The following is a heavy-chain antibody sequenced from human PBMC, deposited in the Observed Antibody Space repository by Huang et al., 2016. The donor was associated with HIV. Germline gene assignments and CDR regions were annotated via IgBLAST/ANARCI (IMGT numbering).Heavy chain of an antibody. CDR3: ARRFSSSSGYFDY. CDR2: IFPDDSDT. J-gene: IGHJ4*02. D-gene: IGHD6-6*01. CDR1: GYSFSSYW. Sequence: VQLVPSGAEVNNPGESLKISCKGSGYSFSSYWMAWVRQMPGKGLEWMGFIFPDDSDTPYSPSFEGQVTISADKSIGTAYRQLSSLKASDTAMYYCARRFSSSSGYFDYWGQGSLVTVSS. V-gene: IGHV5-51*01.